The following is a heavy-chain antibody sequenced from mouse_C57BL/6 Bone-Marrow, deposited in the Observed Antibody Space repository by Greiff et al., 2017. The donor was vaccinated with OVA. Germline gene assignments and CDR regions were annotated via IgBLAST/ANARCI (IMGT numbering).Heavy chain of an antibody. V-gene: IGHV5-4*03. D-gene: IGHD2-4*01. J-gene: IGHJ4*01. CDR1: GFTFSSYA. CDR2: ISDGGSYT. Sequence: EVKLQESGGGLVKPGGSLKLSCAASGFTFSSYAMSWVRQTPEKRLEWVATISDGGSYTYYPDNVKGRFTISRDNAKNNLYLQMSHLKSEDTAMYYCAPIYYDYDGDAMDYWGQGTSVTVSS. CDR3: APIYYDYDGDAMDY.